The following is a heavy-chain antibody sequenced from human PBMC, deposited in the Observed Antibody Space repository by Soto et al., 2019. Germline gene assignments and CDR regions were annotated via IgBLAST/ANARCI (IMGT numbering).Heavy chain of an antibody. J-gene: IGHJ5*01. CDR1: GGSVIIASDC. D-gene: IGHD3-22*01. CDR2: IYNTGST. CDR3: ARANNNYYDGGGYPVDS. Sequence: QVQLQESGPGLVKPSETLSLTCTVSGGSVIIASDCWNWIRHPPGKGLEWIGYIYNTGSTNYNPSLKSRVTISVDTSQNRFSLNLNSVTAADTAMYDCARANNNYYDGGGYPVDSWGQGSMVTVSS. V-gene: IGHV4-61*01.